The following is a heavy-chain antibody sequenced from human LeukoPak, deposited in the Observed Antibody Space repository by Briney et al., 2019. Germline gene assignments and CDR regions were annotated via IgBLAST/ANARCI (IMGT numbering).Heavy chain of an antibody. D-gene: IGHD2-15*01. CDR1: GFTVSSNY. Sequence: GGSLRLSCAASGFTVSSNYMSWVRQAPGKGLEWVSVIYSGGSTYYADSVKGRFTISRDNSKNTLYLQMNSLRAEDTAVYYCARFAVVAAIRAFDIWGQGTMVTVSS. V-gene: IGHV3-53*01. CDR2: IYSGGST. CDR3: ARFAVVAAIRAFDI. J-gene: IGHJ3*02.